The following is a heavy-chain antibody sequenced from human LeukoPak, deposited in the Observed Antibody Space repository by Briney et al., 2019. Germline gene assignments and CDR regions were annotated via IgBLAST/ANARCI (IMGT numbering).Heavy chain of an antibody. CDR3: ARDFGIGAVAGYAFDI. CDR2: IYYSGST. CDR1: GGSISSGGYY. V-gene: IGHV4-31*03. J-gene: IGHJ3*02. D-gene: IGHD6-19*01. Sequence: SQTLSLTCTVSGGSISSGGYYWSWIRQHPGKGLEWIGYIYYSGSTYYNPSLKSRVTISVDTSKNQFSLKLSSATAADTAVYYCARDFGIGAVAGYAFDIWGQGTMVTVSS.